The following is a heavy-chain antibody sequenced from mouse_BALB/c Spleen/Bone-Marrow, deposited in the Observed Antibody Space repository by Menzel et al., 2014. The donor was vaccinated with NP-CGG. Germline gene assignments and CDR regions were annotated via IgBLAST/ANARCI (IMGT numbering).Heavy chain of an antibody. V-gene: IGHV1-53*01. Sequence: QLQQSGAEMVKPGASVKLSCKASGDIFTSYYMYWVKQRPGQGLEWIGGINPNNSGTNFNEKFKSEATLTVDKSSSTAYMELSSLTSEDSAVYYCARGRYDSDGWYFDVWGAGTTVTVSS. CDR1: GDIFTSYY. D-gene: IGHD2-4*01. CDR3: ARGRYDSDGWYFDV. CDR2: INPNNSGT. J-gene: IGHJ1*01.